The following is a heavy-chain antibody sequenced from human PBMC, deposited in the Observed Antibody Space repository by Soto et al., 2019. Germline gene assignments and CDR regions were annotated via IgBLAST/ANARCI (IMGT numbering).Heavy chain of an antibody. Sequence: SETLSLPCTVSGGSISSYYWSWIRQPPGKGLEWIGYIYYSGSTNYNPSLKSRVTISVDTSKNQFSLKLSSVTAADMSVYYCERLWFGEFPRVDYWGQGTLVIVFS. CDR1: GGSISSYY. V-gene: IGHV4-59*08. CDR3: ERLWFGEFPRVDY. D-gene: IGHD3-10*01. J-gene: IGHJ4*02. CDR2: IYYSGST.